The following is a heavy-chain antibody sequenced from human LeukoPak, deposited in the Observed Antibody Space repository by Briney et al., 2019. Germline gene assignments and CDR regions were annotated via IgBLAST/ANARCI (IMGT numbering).Heavy chain of an antibody. J-gene: IGHJ3*02. CDR2: IYPDDSDV. CDR3: ARRNGNLWDAFDI. Sequence: GESLKISCKSSGYNFTSYWIAWVRQMPGKGLEWMGVIYPDDSDVRYSPSFQGQVTISADKSISTAYLQWSSLRASDTAMYYCARRNGNLWDAFDIWGQGTMVTVSS. V-gene: IGHV5-51*01. D-gene: IGHD1-14*01. CDR1: GYNFTSYW.